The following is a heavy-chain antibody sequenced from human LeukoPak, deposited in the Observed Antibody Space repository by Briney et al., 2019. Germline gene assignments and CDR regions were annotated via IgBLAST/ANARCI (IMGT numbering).Heavy chain of an antibody. Sequence: GGSLRLSCAASGFTFSSYGMHWVRQAPGKGLEWVAVIWYDGSNKYYADSVKGRFTISRDNSKNTLYLQMNSLTAEDTAVYYCARDSSTKDYYDSSGYDPYFDYWGQGTLVTVSS. V-gene: IGHV3-33*01. D-gene: IGHD3-22*01. J-gene: IGHJ4*02. CDR2: IWYDGSNK. CDR1: GFTFSSYG. CDR3: ARDSSTKDYYDSSGYDPYFDY.